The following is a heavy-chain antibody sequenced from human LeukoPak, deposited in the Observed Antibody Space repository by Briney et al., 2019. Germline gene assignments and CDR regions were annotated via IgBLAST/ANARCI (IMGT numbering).Heavy chain of an antibody. CDR3: ARDRAANQDWVEFDH. CDR2: IRDSGEA. V-gene: IGHV3-66*03. Sequence: PGGSLRLSCAVSGFRVSDYYVSWVRQAPGKGLEWVGLIRDSGEAFYADFARGRFAISRDESENTLYLQMNSLRVEDTAVYFCARDRAANQDWVEFDHWGQGTPVIVSS. D-gene: IGHD3/OR15-3a*01. CDR1: GFRVSDYY. J-gene: IGHJ5*02.